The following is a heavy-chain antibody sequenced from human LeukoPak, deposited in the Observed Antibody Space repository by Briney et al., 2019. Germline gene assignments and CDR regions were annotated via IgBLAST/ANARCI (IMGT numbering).Heavy chain of an antibody. J-gene: IGHJ4*02. Sequence: GGSLRLSCAASGFTFSSYGMHWVRQAPGKGLEWVAVISYDGSNKYYADSVKGRFTISRDNSKNTLYLQMNSLRAEDTAVYYCAKEGGLSSGYYHLDYWGQGTLVTVSS. D-gene: IGHD3-22*01. CDR2: ISYDGSNK. CDR1: GFTFSSYG. V-gene: IGHV3-30*18. CDR3: AKEGGLSSGYYHLDY.